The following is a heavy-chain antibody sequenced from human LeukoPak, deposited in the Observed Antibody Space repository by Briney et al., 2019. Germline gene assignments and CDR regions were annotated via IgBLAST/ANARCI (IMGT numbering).Heavy chain of an antibody. D-gene: IGHD6-19*01. CDR1: GDSISTSKSY. V-gene: IGHV4-39*01. Sequence: PSETLSLTCTVSGDSISTSKSYWGWIRQPPLKGLEWIGSIYYTGNTYYNASLKSRVTISVDTSKNQFSLKLSSVTAADTAVYYCARLSSMMGIAVADTIGEFDYWGQGTLVTVSS. CDR3: ARLSSMMGIAVADTIGEFDY. CDR2: IYYTGNT. J-gene: IGHJ4*02.